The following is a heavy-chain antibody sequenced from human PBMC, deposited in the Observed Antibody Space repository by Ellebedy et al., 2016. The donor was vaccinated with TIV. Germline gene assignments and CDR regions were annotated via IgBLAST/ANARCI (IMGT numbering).Heavy chain of an antibody. Sequence: GESLKISCAASGFAFNVYSMNWLRQAPGKGLEWISYVTNTESTRHYADSVKGRFTISRDNAKKALYLQMNGLRDDDTAVYNCARGIEYASGDWGTGTLVTVSS. D-gene: IGHD6-19*01. CDR1: GFAFNVYS. CDR3: ARGIEYASGD. V-gene: IGHV3-48*02. CDR2: VTNTESTR. J-gene: IGHJ4*02.